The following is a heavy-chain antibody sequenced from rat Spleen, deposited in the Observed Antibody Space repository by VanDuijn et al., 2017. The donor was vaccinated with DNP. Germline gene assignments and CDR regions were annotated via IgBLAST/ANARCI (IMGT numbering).Heavy chain of an antibody. CDR3: AKGPNYGGWSDYFDY. V-gene: IGHV5S23*01. CDR1: GFTFSDYA. Sequence: EVQLVESGGGLVQPGRSLKLSCAASGFTFSDYAMAWVRQAPKKGLEWVASISPSGGSTYYRDSVKEKITISRDNAQNTLYLQMSQLGSEETAIYYCAKGPNYGGWSDYFDYWGQGVMVTVSS. D-gene: IGHD1-11*01. J-gene: IGHJ2*01. CDR2: ISPSGGST.